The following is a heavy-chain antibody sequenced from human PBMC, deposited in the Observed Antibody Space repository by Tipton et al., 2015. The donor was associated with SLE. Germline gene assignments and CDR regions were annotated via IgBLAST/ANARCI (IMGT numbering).Heavy chain of an antibody. Sequence: QVQLVQSGSELKKPGASVKVSCKASGYTFTSYTMNWVRQAPGQGLEWMGWINTNTGNPTYAQGFTGRFVFSLDTSVSTAYLQISSLKAEDTALYYCFLTGVPYYYYYGMDVWGQGTTVTVSS. J-gene: IGHJ6*02. CDR1: GYTFTSYT. CDR3: FLTGVPYYYYYGMDV. V-gene: IGHV7-4-1*02. CDR2: INTNTGNP. D-gene: IGHD7-27*01.